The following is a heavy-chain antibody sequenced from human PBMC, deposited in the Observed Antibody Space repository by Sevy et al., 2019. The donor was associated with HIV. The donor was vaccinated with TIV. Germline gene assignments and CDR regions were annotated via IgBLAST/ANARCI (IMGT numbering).Heavy chain of an antibody. V-gene: IGHV4-61*02. CDR3: ASHTAHNKRTMAPYYFDY. CDR2: IYTSGST. D-gene: IGHD3-10*01. Sequence: SETLSPTCTVSGGSISSGSYYWSWIRQPAGKGLEWIGRIYTSGSTNYNPSLKSRVTMSVDTSKNQFSLKLSSVTAADTAVYYCASHTAHNKRTMAPYYFDYWGQGTLVTVSS. CDR1: GGSISSGSYY. J-gene: IGHJ4*02.